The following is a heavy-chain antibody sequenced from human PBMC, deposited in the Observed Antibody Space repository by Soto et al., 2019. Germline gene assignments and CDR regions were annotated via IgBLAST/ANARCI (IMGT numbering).Heavy chain of an antibody. CDR2: VSGDGGAK. D-gene: IGHD6-13*01. J-gene: IGHJ4*02. V-gene: IGHV3-11*01. CDR1: VFTFIDYY. CDR3: ARLGSIAAAGTPDY. Sequence: PGWSLRLSCASSVFTFIDYYMSWMRQAPEKGLEWVSYVSGDGGAKSYADSVKGRFSISRDNAKNSLYLQMNSLRAEDTAVYYCARLGSIAAAGTPDYWGQGTLVTVSS.